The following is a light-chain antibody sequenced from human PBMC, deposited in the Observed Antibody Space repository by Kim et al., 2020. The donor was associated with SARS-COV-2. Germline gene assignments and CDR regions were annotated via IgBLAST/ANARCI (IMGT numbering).Light chain of an antibody. V-gene: IGLV3-19*01. CDR2: GKN. CDR1: SLRSYY. CDR3: NSRDSSGNLV. Sequence: SSELTQDPAVSVALGQTVRITCQGDSLRSYYASWYQQKPGQAPVLVTYGKNNRPSGIPDRFSGSSSGNTASLTITGAQAEDEADYYCNSRDSSGNLVFGGGTKLTVL. J-gene: IGLJ2*01.